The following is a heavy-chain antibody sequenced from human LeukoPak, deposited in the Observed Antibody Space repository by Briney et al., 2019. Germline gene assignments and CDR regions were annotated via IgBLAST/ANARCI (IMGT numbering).Heavy chain of an antibody. CDR1: GLTFSNYW. CDR3: ARAVDIVATTPFDL. J-gene: IGHJ3*01. V-gene: IGHV3-66*01. D-gene: IGHD5-12*01. CDR2: IYTGGTT. Sequence: SGGSLRLSCAASGLTFSNYWMSWVRQAPGKGLGWVSVIYTGGTTYYADSVKGRFTISRDNSKNTVYLDMNSLRAEDTAVYYCARAVDIVATTPFDLWGQGTIVTVSS.